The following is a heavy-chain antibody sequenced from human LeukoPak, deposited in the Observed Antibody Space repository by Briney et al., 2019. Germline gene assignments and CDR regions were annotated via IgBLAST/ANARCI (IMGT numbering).Heavy chain of an antibody. CDR2: INTNTGNP. Sequence: ASVKVSCKASGYTFTSYAMNWVRQAPGQGLEWMGWINTNTGNPTYAQGFTGRFVFSLDTSVSTVYLQISSLKAEDTAVYYCARGFAAAGTDYYGMDVWGQGTTVTVSS. J-gene: IGHJ6*02. CDR1: GYTFTSYA. CDR3: ARGFAAAGTDYYGMDV. D-gene: IGHD6-13*01. V-gene: IGHV7-4-1*02.